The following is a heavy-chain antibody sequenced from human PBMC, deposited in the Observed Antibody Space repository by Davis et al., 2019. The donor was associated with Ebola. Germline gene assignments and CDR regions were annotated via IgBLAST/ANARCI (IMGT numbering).Heavy chain of an antibody. D-gene: IGHD3-22*01. CDR3: VVVTSYYYYAMDV. Sequence: GESLKISCAASGFTFSSYAMHWVRQAPGKGLEWVAVISYDGSNKYYADSVKGRFTISRDNSKNTLYLQMNSLRVEDTAVYYCVVVTSYYYYAMDVWGKGTTVTVSS. CDR2: ISYDGSNK. CDR1: GFTFSSYA. V-gene: IGHV3-30*04. J-gene: IGHJ6*04.